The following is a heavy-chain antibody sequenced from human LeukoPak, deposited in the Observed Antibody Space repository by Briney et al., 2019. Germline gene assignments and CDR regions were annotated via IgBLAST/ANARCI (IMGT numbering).Heavy chain of an antibody. V-gene: IGHV4-30-2*01. Sequence: SETLSLTCAVSGGSISSGGYSWSWIRQPPGKGLEWIGYIYHSGSTYYNPSLKSRVTISVDTSKNQFSLKLSSVTAADTAVYYCARGQGSYDYVWGGYPNWFDPWGQGTLVTVSS. D-gene: IGHD3-16*01. CDR1: GGSISSGGYS. CDR3: ARGQGSYDYVWGGYPNWFDP. CDR2: IYHSGST. J-gene: IGHJ5*02.